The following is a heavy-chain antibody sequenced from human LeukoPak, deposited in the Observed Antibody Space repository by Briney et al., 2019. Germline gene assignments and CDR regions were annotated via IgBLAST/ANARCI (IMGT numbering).Heavy chain of an antibody. CDR3: AKAPYCDSSGYWVDY. J-gene: IGHJ4*02. Sequence: GGSLRLSCGVSGFTFSIYSMSWVPQARGKGLEWVSAISGSGGSTYYADSVKGRFTISRDNSKNTLYLQMNSLRAEDTAVYYCAKAPYCDSSGYWVDYWGQGTLVTVSS. CDR2: ISGSGGST. CDR1: GFTFSIYS. D-gene: IGHD3-22*01. V-gene: IGHV3-23*01.